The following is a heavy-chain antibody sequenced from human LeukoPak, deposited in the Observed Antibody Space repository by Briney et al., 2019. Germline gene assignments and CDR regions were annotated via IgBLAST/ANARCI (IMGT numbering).Heavy chain of an antibody. D-gene: IGHD3-22*01. V-gene: IGHV4-59*01. CDR3: ARDTPRYYYDSSGYRGAFDI. CDR1: GGSISSYY. CDR2: IYYSGST. J-gene: IGHJ3*02. Sequence: SETLSLTCTVSGGSISSYYWSWIRQPPGKGLEWIGYIYYSGSTNYNPSLKSRVTISVDTSKNQFPLKLSSVTAADTAVYYCARDTPRYYYDSSGYRGAFDIWGQGTMVTVSS.